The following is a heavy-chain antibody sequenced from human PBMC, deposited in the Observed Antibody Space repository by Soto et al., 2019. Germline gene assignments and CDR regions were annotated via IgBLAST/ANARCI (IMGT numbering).Heavy chain of an antibody. Sequence: QVQLQESGPGLVKPSQTLSLTCTVSGGSISSGGYYWSWIRQHPGKGLEWIGYIYYSGSTYSNQSLKSRVTISVDTSKNQFSLKLSSVTAADTAVYYCARAAHYSSPFRWFDPWGQGTLVTVSS. CDR2: IYYSGST. J-gene: IGHJ5*02. CDR3: ARAAHYSSPFRWFDP. CDR1: GGSISSGGYY. D-gene: IGHD6-13*01. V-gene: IGHV4-31*03.